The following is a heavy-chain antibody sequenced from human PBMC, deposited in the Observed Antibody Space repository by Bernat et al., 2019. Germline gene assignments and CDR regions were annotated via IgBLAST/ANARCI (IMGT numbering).Heavy chain of an antibody. CDR3: ARDLYSSSWSPIYGYYYYGMDV. V-gene: IGHV1-3*05. D-gene: IGHD6-13*01. J-gene: IGHJ6*02. Sequence: QVQLVQSGAEEKKPGASVKVSCKASGYTFTSYAMHWVRQAPGQRLEWMGWINAGNGNTKYSQKFQGRVTMTTDTSTSTAYMELRSLRSDDTAVYYCARDLYSSSWSPIYGYYYYGMDVWGQGTTVTVSS. CDR2: INAGNGNT. CDR1: GYTFTSYA.